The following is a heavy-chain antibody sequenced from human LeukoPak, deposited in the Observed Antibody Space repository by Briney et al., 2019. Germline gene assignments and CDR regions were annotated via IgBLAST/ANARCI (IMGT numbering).Heavy chain of an antibody. CDR3: ARDPSTLLPTDDS. CDR2: IHPSGINT. D-gene: IGHD2-2*01. V-gene: IGHV3-23*05. J-gene: IGHJ4*02. CDR1: GFNFMQYG. Sequence: GGSLGLSCVGSGFNFMQYGMMWVRQAPGKGLEWVSTIHPSGINTHHADSVKGRFTISRDNSKNTLYLQMNSLRVEDTAIYYCARDPSTLLPTDDSWGQGTLVAVSS.